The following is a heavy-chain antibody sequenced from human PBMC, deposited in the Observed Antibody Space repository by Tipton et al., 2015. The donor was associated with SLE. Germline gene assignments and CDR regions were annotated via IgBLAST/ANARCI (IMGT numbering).Heavy chain of an antibody. V-gene: IGHV4-59*12. D-gene: IGHD4-17*01. Sequence: TLSLTCTVSGGSISSYYWSWIRLPPGKGLEWIGYIYYSGSTYYNPSLKSRVTISVDTSKNQFSLKLSSVTAADTAVYYCARYDYSDERAFDIWGQGTMVTVAS. CDR3: ARYDYSDERAFDI. CDR1: GGSISSYY. CDR2: IYYSGST. J-gene: IGHJ3*02.